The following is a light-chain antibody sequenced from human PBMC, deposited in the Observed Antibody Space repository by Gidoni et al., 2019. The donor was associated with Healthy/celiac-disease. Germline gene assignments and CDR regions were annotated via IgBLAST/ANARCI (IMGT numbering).Light chain of an antibody. CDR3: QQRSNWPPLT. V-gene: IGKV3-11*01. Sequence: DSVLTQSPATLSLSPGERATLSCRASQSVSSYLAWYQQKPGQAPRLLIYYASNRATGIPSRFSGSGSGTDFTLTISSLEPEDFAVYYCQQRSNWPPLTFGQGTKVDIK. CDR1: QSVSSY. CDR2: YAS. J-gene: IGKJ1*01.